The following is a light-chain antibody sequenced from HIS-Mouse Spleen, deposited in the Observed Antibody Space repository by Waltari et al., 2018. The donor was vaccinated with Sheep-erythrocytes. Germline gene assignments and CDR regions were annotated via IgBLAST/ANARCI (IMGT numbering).Light chain of an antibody. J-gene: IGLJ1*01. CDR3: SSYTSSSTLV. Sequence: QSALTQPASVSGSPGQSITISCTGTSSDVGGYNYVSWYQQHPGKAPKLMIYDVSNRPSGVSNRVSGPKSGNTAALTISGLQAEDEADYYCSSYTSSSTLVFGTGTKVTVL. V-gene: IGLV2-14*03. CDR1: SSDVGGYNY. CDR2: DVS.